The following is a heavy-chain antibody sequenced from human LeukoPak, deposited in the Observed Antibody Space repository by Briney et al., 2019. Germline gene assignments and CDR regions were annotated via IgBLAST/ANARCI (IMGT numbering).Heavy chain of an antibody. Sequence: PGGSLRLSCAASGFTFSSYEMNWVRQAPGKGLEWVSYISSSGSTIYYADSVKGRFTISRDNAKNSLYLQMNSLRAEDTAVYYCAKDETYYYGSGSKPPYFDYWGQGTLVTVSS. J-gene: IGHJ4*02. D-gene: IGHD3-10*01. V-gene: IGHV3-48*03. CDR1: GFTFSSYE. CDR2: ISSSGSTI. CDR3: AKDETYYYGSGSKPPYFDY.